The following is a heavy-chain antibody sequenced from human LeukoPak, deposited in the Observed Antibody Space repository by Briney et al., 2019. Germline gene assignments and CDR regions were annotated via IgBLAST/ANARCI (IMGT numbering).Heavy chain of an antibody. J-gene: IGHJ5*02. CDR2: INPDGSTT. Sequence: GGSLRLSCAASGFTFDDYAMHWVRQAPGKGLEWVSGINPDGSTTTHADSVKGRFTISRDNAKNTLYLQMNSLRAEDTAMYYCARVLSGSWDWFDPWGQGTLVTVSS. V-gene: IGHV3-74*01. CDR1: GFTFDDYA. D-gene: IGHD3-22*01. CDR3: ARVLSGSWDWFDP.